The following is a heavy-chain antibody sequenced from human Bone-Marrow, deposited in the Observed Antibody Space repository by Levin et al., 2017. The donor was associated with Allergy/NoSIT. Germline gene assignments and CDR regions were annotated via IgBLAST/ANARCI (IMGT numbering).Heavy chain of an antibody. Sequence: RGESLKISCQGSGYSFSTFWLGWVRQRPGKGLEWMGNIYRDDSRGRYSQSFEGQVTISIDKSTTTAYSTTAYLQWRGLKASDTATYYCATRGSRDHDHGADVWGRGTTVIVSS. J-gene: IGHJ6*02. V-gene: IGHV5-51*01. CDR1: GYSFSTFW. D-gene: IGHD3-10*01. CDR2: IYRDDSRG. CDR3: ATRGSRDHDHGADV.